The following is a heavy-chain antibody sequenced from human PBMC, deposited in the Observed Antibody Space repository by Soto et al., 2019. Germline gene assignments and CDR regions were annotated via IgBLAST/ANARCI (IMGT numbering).Heavy chain of an antibody. V-gene: IGHV3-23*01. CDR1: GFTFSSYA. D-gene: IGHD6-13*01. J-gene: IGHJ4*02. Sequence: EVQLLESGGGLVQPGGSLRLSCAASGFTFSSYAMSWVRQAPGKGLEWVSAISGSGGSTYYADSVKGRFTISRDNSKNTLYLQMNSMRARDTAVYYLAKENGESSSWFEFDYWGEVTVVTVSS. CDR3: AKENGESSSWFEFDY. CDR2: ISGSGGST.